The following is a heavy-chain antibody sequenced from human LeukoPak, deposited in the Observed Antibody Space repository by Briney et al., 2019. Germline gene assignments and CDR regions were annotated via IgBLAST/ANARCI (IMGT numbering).Heavy chain of an antibody. Sequence: PGGSLRLSCAASGFTVSSNYMSWVRQAPGKGLEWVSVIYSGGSTYYADSVKGRFTISRDNSKNTLYLQMNSLRAEDTAVYYCAIDHIVLMVYAMFDYWGQGTLVTVSS. CDR1: GFTVSSNY. D-gene: IGHD2-8*01. V-gene: IGHV3-66*01. CDR2: IYSGGST. J-gene: IGHJ4*02. CDR3: AIDHIVLMVYAMFDY.